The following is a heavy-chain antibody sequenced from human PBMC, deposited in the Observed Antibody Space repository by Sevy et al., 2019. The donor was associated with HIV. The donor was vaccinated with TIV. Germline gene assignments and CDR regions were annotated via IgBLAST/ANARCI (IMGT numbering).Heavy chain of an antibody. V-gene: IGHV3-21*01. Sequence: GSLRLSCGASGFTFSRYSMNWVRQAPGKGLEWVSYISSSGHYIQYADSVRGRFTISRDNARDSLDLQMNSPRAEDTAVYFCVRWDYSTSGNWFDPWGQGTLVTVSS. J-gene: IGHJ5*02. CDR3: VRWDYSTSGNWFDP. CDR2: ISSSGHYI. CDR1: GFTFSRYS. D-gene: IGHD6-13*01.